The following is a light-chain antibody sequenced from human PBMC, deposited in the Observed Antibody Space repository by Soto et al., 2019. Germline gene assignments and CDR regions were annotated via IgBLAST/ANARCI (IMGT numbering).Light chain of an antibody. CDR2: GAS. V-gene: IGKV3-20*01. CDR1: QSVRANF. J-gene: IGKJ4*01. CDR3: QQYGSSPLT. Sequence: EIVLTQSPGTLSLSPGERATLSCRASQSVRANFLAWYQQKPGQTPRLLIHGASRRATGSPDRFSGSGSGTDFTLTISRLEPEDFAVYHCQQYGSSPLTFGGGTKVEIK.